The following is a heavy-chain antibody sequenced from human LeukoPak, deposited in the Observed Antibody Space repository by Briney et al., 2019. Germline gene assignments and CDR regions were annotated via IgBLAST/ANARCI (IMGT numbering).Heavy chain of an antibody. CDR1: GGSFSGYY. V-gene: IGHV4-34*01. CDR2: INHSGST. CDR3: ARGRDGYNYYYYYYMDV. Sequence: SEALSLTCAVYGGSFSGYYWSWIRQPPGKGLEWIGEINHSGSTNYNPSLKSRVTISVDTSKNQFSLKLSSVTAADTAVYYCARGRDGYNYYYYYYMDVWGKGTTVTVSS. J-gene: IGHJ6*03. D-gene: IGHD5-24*01.